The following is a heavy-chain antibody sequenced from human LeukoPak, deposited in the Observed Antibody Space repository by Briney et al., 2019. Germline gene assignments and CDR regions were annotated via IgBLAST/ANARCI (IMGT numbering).Heavy chain of an antibody. Sequence: SGGSLRLSCAASGFTFSSYAMSWVRQAPGKGLEWVSAISGSATSTSYADSVKGRFTISRDNSKNALYLQMNSLRAEDTAIYYCAKNVESDYWGQGTLVTVSS. CDR2: ISGSATST. CDR1: GFTFSSYA. CDR3: AKNVESDY. J-gene: IGHJ4*02. V-gene: IGHV3-23*01. D-gene: IGHD1-1*01.